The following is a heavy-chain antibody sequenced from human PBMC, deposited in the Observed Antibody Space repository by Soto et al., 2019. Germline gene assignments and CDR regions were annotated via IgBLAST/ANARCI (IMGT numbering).Heavy chain of an antibody. Sequence: SETLALTCTVSGGSVRSGSYYWSWIRQPPGKGLEWIGYIYYSGSTNYNPSLKSRVTISVDTSKNQFSLKLSSVTAADTAVYYCARGGYSYGADYWGQGTLVTVSS. V-gene: IGHV4-61*01. CDR1: GGSVRSGSYY. CDR2: IYYSGST. D-gene: IGHD5-18*01. CDR3: ARGGYSYGADY. J-gene: IGHJ4*02.